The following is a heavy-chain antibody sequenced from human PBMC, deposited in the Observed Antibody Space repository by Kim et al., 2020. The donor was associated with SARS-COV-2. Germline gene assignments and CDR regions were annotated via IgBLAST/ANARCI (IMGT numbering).Heavy chain of an antibody. D-gene: IGHD6-13*01. Sequence: GGSLRLSCAASGFTFSSYAMSWVRQAPGKGLEWVSAISGSGGSTYYADSVKGRFTISRDNSKNTLYLQMNSLRAEDTAIYYCTKLVGSSSWYGGYYFDYWAQRSLVTVSS. CDR3: TKLVGSSSWYGGYYFDY. V-gene: IGHV3-23*01. J-gene: IGHJ4*02. CDR1: GFTFSSYA. CDR2: ISGSGGST.